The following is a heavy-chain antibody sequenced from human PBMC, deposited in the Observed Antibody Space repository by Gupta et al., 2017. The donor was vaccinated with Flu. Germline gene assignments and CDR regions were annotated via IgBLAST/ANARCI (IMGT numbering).Heavy chain of an antibody. Sequence: VRLQESGPGPVKPSEPLCLTCAVSGYSISSGYYWGWIRQPPGKGLEWIGSIYHSGSTYYNPSLKIGFTMSVDTSKNHFSLKRGSVTAAETAVYDCARRWRGGRGGHNWFDPWGRGTRGTVSS. CDR2: IYHSGST. CDR3: ARRWRGGRGGHNWFDP. J-gene: IGHJ5*02. CDR1: GYSISSGYY. D-gene: IGHD3-10*01. V-gene: IGHV4-38-2*01.